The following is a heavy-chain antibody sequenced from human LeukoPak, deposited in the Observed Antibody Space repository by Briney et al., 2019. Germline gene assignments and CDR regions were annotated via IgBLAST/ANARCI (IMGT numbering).Heavy chain of an antibody. V-gene: IGHV3-30*02. CDR3: AKDRINVLLIGGGYYYMDV. CDR2: IRYDGSNK. CDR1: GFTFSSYG. J-gene: IGHJ6*03. Sequence: PGGSLRLSCAASGFTFSSYGMHWVRQAPGKGLEWVAFIRYDGSNKYYADSVKGRFTISRDNSKNTLYLQMNSLRAEDTAVYYCAKDRINVLLIGGGYYYMDVWGKGTTVTISS. D-gene: IGHD3-10*01.